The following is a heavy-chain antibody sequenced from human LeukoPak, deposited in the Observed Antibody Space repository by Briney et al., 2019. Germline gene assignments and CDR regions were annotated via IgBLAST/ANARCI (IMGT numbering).Heavy chain of an antibody. J-gene: IGHJ4*02. D-gene: IGHD3-22*01. CDR1: GFTFSSYG. Sequence: PGGSLRLSCAASGFTFSSYGMHWVRQAPGKGLEWVAVIWYDGSNKYYADSVKGRFTISRDNSKNTLYLQMNSLRAEDTAVYYCAREDSTGYSSLDYWGQGTLVTVSS. V-gene: IGHV3-33*01. CDR3: AREDSTGYSSLDY. CDR2: IWYDGSNK.